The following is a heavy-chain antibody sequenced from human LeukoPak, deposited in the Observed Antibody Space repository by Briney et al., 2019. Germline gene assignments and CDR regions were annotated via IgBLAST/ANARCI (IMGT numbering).Heavy chain of an antibody. V-gene: IGHV3-21*01. CDR3: ARVFYYDSSVLDY. Sequence: GGSLRLSCAASRFSFSSYTMNWVRQAPGKGLEWVSSISSSSSYIYYADSVKGRFTNSRDNAKNSLYPQMNSLRAEDTAVYYCARVFYYDSSVLDYWGQGTLVTVSS. D-gene: IGHD3-22*01. J-gene: IGHJ4*02. CDR1: RFSFSSYT. CDR2: ISSSSSYI.